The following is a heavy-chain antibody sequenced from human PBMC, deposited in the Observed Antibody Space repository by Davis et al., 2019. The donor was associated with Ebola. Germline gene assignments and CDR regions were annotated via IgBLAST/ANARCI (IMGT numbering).Heavy chain of an antibody. Sequence: SGPTLVKPTQTLTLTCTFSGFSLSTSGMCVSWIRQPPGKALEWLAFIDWDDDKYYSTSLKTRPTISKDTSKNQVVLTMTNMDPVDTATYYCARLLQSDWYFDLWGRGTLVTVSS. CDR2: IDWDDDK. J-gene: IGHJ2*01. V-gene: IGHV2-70*01. CDR3: ARLLQSDWYFDL. D-gene: IGHD4-11*01. CDR1: GFSLSTSGMC.